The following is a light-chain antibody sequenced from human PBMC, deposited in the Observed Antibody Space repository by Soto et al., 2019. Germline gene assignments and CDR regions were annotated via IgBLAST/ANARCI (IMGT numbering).Light chain of an antibody. Sequence: EIVLTQSPGTLSLSPGERATLSCRASQSVSSSYLAGYQQKPGQAPRLLIYGASSGATGIQDRFSGSGSGTDFTLTISRLEPEDFAVYYCHQYGSSPRTFGQGTKVEIK. CDR3: HQYGSSPRT. V-gene: IGKV3-20*01. CDR1: QSVSSSY. CDR2: GAS. J-gene: IGKJ1*01.